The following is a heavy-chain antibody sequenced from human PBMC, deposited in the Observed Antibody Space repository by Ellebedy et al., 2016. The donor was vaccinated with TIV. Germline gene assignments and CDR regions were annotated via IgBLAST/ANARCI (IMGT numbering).Heavy chain of an antibody. V-gene: IGHV4-59*01. CDR2: ISYSGST. CDR3: ARGTLNYGIDY. CDR1: GGSISPYY. D-gene: IGHD4-17*01. J-gene: IGHJ4*02. Sequence: MPSETLSLTCTVSGGSISPYYWSWIRQPPGKGLEWIGYISYSGSTNYNPSLQSRVTISVDTSKNQFSLKLTSVTAADTAVYYCARGTLNYGIDYWGQGTLVTVSS.